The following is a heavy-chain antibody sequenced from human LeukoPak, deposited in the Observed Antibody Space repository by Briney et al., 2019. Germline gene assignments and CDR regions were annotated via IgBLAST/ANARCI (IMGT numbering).Heavy chain of an antibody. CDR2: IHHKWGT. D-gene: IGHD2-2*01. CDR1: GGPISSSNW. J-gene: IGHJ5*02. Sequence: SETLSLTCAVSGGPISSSNWWNWVRQTPEEGLEWIGEIHHKWGTNYNPSLKSRLTISVDKSKNQVSLRLSSVAAADTALYYCARAQEGCSRASCYLEPWGQGTLVTVSS. V-gene: IGHV4-4*02. CDR3: ARAQEGCSRASCYLEP.